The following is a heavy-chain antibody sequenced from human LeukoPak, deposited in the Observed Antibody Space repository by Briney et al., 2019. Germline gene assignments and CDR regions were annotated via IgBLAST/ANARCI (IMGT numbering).Heavy chain of an antibody. Sequence: SETLSLTCDVYGGSFRGYYWAWIRQPPGKGLEWIGSFFCGGSTYYNPSLKSRVTISVDTSKNQFSLKVTSVTAADTAVYYCARHLQYSSIWYNWFDSWGQGTLVTVSS. J-gene: IGHJ5*01. V-gene: IGHV4-39*01. CDR1: GGSFRGYY. D-gene: IGHD6-13*01. CDR2: FFCGGST. CDR3: ARHLQYSSIWYNWFDS.